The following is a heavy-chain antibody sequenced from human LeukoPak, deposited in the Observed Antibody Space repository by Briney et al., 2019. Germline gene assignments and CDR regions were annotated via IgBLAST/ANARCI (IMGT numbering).Heavy chain of an antibody. CDR2: IDPSDSYT. CDR1: GYRFTSYW. V-gene: IGHV5-10-1*01. Sequence: GESLRISCKGSGYRFTSYWISWVRQMPGKGLEWMGRIDPSDSYTNYSPSFQGHVTISADKSISTAYLQWSSLKASDTAMYYCARHGKGYCSSTSCYGRAGDYGDYDYWGQGTLVTVSS. CDR3: ARHGKGYCSSTSCYGRAGDYGDYDY. J-gene: IGHJ4*02. D-gene: IGHD2-2*01.